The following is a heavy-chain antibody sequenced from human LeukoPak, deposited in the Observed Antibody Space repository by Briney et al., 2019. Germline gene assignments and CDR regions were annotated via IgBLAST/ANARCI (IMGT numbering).Heavy chain of an antibody. CDR2: ISGSGGST. CDR3: AKDVRFLEWLSNDY. CDR1: GFTFSGYA. D-gene: IGHD3-3*01. Sequence: PGGSLRLSCAASGFTFSGYALSWVRQAPGKGLEWVSAISGSGGSTYYADSVKGRFTISRDNSKNTLYLQMNSLRAEDTAVYYCAKDVRFLEWLSNDYWGQGTLVTVSS. V-gene: IGHV3-23*01. J-gene: IGHJ4*02.